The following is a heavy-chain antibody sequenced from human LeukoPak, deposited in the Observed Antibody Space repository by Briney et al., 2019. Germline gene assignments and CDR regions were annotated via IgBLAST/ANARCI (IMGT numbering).Heavy chain of an antibody. Sequence: GGSLRLSCAASGFTFSSYSMNWVRQAPGKGLEWVSSISSSSSYIYYADSVKGRFTISRDNAKNSLYLQMNSLRAEDTAVYYCARSWSGWSWFDPWGQGTLVTVSS. CDR1: GFTFSSYS. J-gene: IGHJ5*02. CDR2: ISSSSSYI. D-gene: IGHD3-3*01. CDR3: ARSWSGWSWFDP. V-gene: IGHV3-21*01.